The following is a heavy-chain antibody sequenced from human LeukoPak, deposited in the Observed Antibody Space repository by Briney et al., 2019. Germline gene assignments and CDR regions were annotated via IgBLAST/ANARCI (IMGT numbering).Heavy chain of an antibody. Sequence: ASVKVSCKASGYTFTSYGISWVRQAPAQGLEWMGWISAYNGNTNYAQKLQGRVTMTTDTSTSTDYMELRSLRSDGTAVYYCARAGVCSSTSCYADLDYYNYWMAVGGKGSTVTV. CDR3: ARAGVCSSTSCYADLDYYNYWMAV. CDR1: GYTFTSYG. J-gene: IGHJ6*01. D-gene: IGHD2-2*01. CDR2: ISAYNGNT. V-gene: IGHV1-18*04.